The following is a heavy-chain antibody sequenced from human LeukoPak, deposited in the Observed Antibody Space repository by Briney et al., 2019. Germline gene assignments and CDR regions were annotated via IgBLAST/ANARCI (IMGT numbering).Heavy chain of an antibody. V-gene: IGHV3-7*03. CDR3: ARGGWYGSGIFDY. CDR2: IKQDGSEK. J-gene: IGHJ4*02. D-gene: IGHD3-10*01. CDR1: GFTFSSYA. Sequence: GGSLRLSCAASGFTFSSYAMSWVRQAPGKGLEWVANIKQDGSEKYYVDSVKGRFTISRDNSKNTLYLQMNSLRAEDTAVYYCARGGWYGSGIFDYWGQGTLVTVSS.